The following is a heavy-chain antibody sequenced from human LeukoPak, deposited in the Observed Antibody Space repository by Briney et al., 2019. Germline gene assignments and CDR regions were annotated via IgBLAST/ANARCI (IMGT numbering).Heavy chain of an antibody. CDR3: ARDGGGPYYYDSSGYYSDY. J-gene: IGHJ4*02. CDR2: INPNSGGT. Sequence: ASVKVSCKASGYTFTGYYMHWVRQAPGQGLEWMGRINPNSGGTNYAQKFQGRVTMTRDTSISTAYMELSRRRSDEAAVYYCARDGGGPYYYDSSGYYSDYWGQGTLVTVSS. D-gene: IGHD3-22*01. CDR1: GYTFTGYY. V-gene: IGHV1-2*06.